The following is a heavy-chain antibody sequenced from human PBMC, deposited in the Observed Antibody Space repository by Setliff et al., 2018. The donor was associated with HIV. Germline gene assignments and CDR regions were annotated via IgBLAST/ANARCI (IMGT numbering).Heavy chain of an antibody. CDR2: IDHSGST. J-gene: IGHJ6*02. CDR3: ARIAGAGTRGYYYYDMDV. V-gene: IGHV4-39*07. Sequence: SETLSLTCTVSGGSISGSSYHWGWIRQPPGKGLEWIGEIDHSGSTKYNTSLKSRVTISVDTSKNQFSLKLNSVTAADTAVYYCARIAGAGTRGYYYYDMDVWGQGITVTVSS. CDR1: GGSISGSSYH. D-gene: IGHD6-19*01.